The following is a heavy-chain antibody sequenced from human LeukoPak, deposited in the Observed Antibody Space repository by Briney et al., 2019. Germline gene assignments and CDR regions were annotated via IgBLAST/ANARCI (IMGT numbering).Heavy chain of an antibody. CDR2: ISGGGSYT. D-gene: IGHD6-19*01. J-gene: IGHJ4*02. V-gene: IGHV3-23*01. Sequence: GSLRLSCVGSGFSFSSFGMSWVRQAPGKGLEWVSTISGGGSYTYFADSVKGRFTVSRDDSKSMHFLQMNSLRPEDTALYFCAKRITVSAGYYLDSWGRGTLVTVSS. CDR1: GFSFSSFG. CDR3: AKRITVSAGYYLDS.